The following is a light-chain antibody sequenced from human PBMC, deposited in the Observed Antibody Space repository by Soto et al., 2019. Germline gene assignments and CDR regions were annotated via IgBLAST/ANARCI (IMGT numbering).Light chain of an antibody. CDR2: GAS. Sequence: IQLTQSPSSLSASVGDRVTITCRASQGISSFLAWYQQKPGKAPKLLIYGASTLQSGVPSRFSGSGSGTDFTLSLCSLPTEAFAGYFVQQLSTFPIPFGPGTKVDIK. J-gene: IGKJ3*01. CDR1: QGISSF. CDR3: QQLSTFPIP. V-gene: IGKV1-9*01.